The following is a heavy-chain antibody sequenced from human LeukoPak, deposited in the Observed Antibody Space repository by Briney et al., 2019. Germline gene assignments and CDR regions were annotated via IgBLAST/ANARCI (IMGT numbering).Heavy chain of an antibody. CDR1: GFTFSSYA. D-gene: IGHD2-15*01. V-gene: IGHV3-23*01. Sequence: PGGSLRLSCAASGFTFSSYAMNWVRQAPGKGLEWVSGISGSGGSTYYADSVKGRFTISRDNSKNTLYLQMNSLRAEDTAVYYCAKPERFVSIYITPPDAFDIWGQGTMVTVSS. CDR2: ISGSGGST. J-gene: IGHJ3*02. CDR3: AKPERFVSIYITPPDAFDI.